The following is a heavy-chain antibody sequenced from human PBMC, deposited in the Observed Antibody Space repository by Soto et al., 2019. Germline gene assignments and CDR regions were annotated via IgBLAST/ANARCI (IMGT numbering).Heavy chain of an antibody. CDR3: ARHSYYYGSTYGCWLDP. CDR2: IFYSGTT. Sequence: SVTLSLTCTVSGGSISSGGYYWSWNRQHPGKGLEWIGYIFYSGTTYYNPSLKSRVTISVDTSKNQFSLKLSSVTAADTAVYSCARHSYYYGSTYGCWLDPWGQGTLVTVSS. J-gene: IGHJ5*02. D-gene: IGHD3-10*01. V-gene: IGHV4-31*03. CDR1: GGSISSGGYY.